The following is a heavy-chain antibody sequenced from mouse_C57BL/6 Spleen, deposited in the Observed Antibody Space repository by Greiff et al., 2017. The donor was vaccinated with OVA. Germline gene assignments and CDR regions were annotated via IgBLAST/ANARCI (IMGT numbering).Heavy chain of an antibody. CDR2: ISYDGSN. V-gene: IGHV3-6*01. J-gene: IGHJ2*01. D-gene: IGHD1-1*01. CDR3: ARAVTTVVAYYFDY. CDR1: GYSITSGYY. Sequence: ESGPGLVKPSQSLSLTCSVTGYSITSGYYWNWIRQFPGNKLEWMGYISYDGSNNYNPSLKNRISITRDTSKNQFFLKLNSVTTEDTATYYCARAVTTVVAYYFDYWGQGTTLTVSS.